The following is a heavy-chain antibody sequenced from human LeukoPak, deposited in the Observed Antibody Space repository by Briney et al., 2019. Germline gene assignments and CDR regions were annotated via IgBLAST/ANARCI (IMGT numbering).Heavy chain of an antibody. CDR2: IYYSGST. Sequence: SETLSLTCTVSGGSISSNYWSWIRQPPGKGLEWIGYIYYSGSTNYNPSLKSRVTISVDTSKNQFSLKLSSVTAADTAVYYCASYSGSYGTFDYWGQGTLVTVSS. D-gene: IGHD1-26*01. CDR1: GGSISSNY. J-gene: IGHJ4*02. CDR3: ASYSGSYGTFDY. V-gene: IGHV4-59*01.